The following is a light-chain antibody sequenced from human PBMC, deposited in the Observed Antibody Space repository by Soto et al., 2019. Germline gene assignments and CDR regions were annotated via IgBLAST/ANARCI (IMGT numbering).Light chain of an antibody. V-gene: IGKV3-15*01. CDR2: GAS. CDR1: RNINRK. Sequence: EIVMTQSPATLSVSPGERATLSCRASRNINRKLAWYQQKPGQAPRLLISGASTRATGIPARFSGSGSGTEFTLTISSLQSEVFAVYYCQQYYDYPPLIFGGGTKVEIK. J-gene: IGKJ4*01. CDR3: QQYYDYPPLI.